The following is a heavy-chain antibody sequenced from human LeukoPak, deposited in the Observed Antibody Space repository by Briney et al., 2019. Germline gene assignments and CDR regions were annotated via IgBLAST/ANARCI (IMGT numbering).Heavy chain of an antibody. CDR3: ARYSSSWYSHFDY. Sequence: GGSLRLSCAAPGFTFSDYYMSWIRQAPGKGLEWVSYISSSGSTIYYADSVKGRFTISRDNAKNSLYLQMNSLRAEDTAVYYCARYSSSWYSHFDYWGQGTLVTVSS. J-gene: IGHJ4*02. CDR2: ISSSGSTI. CDR1: GFTFSDYY. V-gene: IGHV3-11*04. D-gene: IGHD6-13*01.